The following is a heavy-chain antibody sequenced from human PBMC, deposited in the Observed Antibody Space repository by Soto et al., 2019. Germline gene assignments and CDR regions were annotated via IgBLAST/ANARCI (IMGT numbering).Heavy chain of an antibody. Sequence: SETLSLTCTVSGGSISSYYWSWIRQPPGKGLEWIGYIYYSGSTNYNPSLKSRVTISVDTSKNQFSLKLSSVTAADTAVYYCARVGSSSWYIYYYYGMDVWGQGTTVTVSS. J-gene: IGHJ6*02. CDR2: IYYSGST. CDR3: ARVGSSSWYIYYYYGMDV. CDR1: GGSISSYY. V-gene: IGHV4-59*01. D-gene: IGHD6-13*01.